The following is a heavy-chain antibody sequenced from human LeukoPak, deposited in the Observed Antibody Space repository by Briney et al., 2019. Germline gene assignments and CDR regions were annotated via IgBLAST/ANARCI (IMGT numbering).Heavy chain of an antibody. Sequence: SETLSLTCAVSGGSISSSIWWSWVRQPPGKGLEWVGEIYHSGSTNYNPSLKSRVTISVDKSKNQFSLMVTSVTAADTAVYYCARKGLSPPPGPQPDTRRTAFDSWGQGTMVTVSS. J-gene: IGHJ3*01. D-gene: IGHD1-1*01. V-gene: IGHV4-4*02. CDR3: ARKGLSPPPGPQPDTRRTAFDS. CDR1: GGSISSSIW. CDR2: IYHSGST.